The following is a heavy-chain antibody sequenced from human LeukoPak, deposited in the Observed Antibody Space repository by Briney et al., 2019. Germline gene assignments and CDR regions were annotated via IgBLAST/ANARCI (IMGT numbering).Heavy chain of an antibody. CDR2: TYTGGNS. V-gene: IGHV3-53*01. CDR3: ARGGRGSAAVVAPRSFDI. D-gene: IGHD3-22*01. CDR1: GFTVSSTH. J-gene: IGHJ3*02. Sequence: GGSLRLSCEASGFTVSSTHMVWVRQAPGKGLEWVSVTYTGGNSYYAGSVQGRFIISRDISKNTLYLQMNNLRAEDSALYYCARGGRGSAAVVAPRSFDIWGQGTMVTVSS.